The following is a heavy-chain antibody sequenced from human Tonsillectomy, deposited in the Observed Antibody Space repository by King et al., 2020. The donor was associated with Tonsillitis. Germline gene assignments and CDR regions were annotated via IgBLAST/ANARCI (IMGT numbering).Heavy chain of an antibody. CDR1: GFTFDDYA. J-gene: IGHJ3*02. Sequence: VQLVESGGGLVQPGRSLRLSCAASGFTFDDYAMHWVRQAPGKGLEWVSGISWNSGIIGNADSEKRRFTISRDNAKNSLYLQMNSLRAEGTALYYCTKCPRQLEGYLAAFDIWGQGTMLTVSS. D-gene: IGHD1-1*01. CDR3: TKCPRQLEGYLAAFDI. V-gene: IGHV3-9*01. CDR2: ISWNSGII.